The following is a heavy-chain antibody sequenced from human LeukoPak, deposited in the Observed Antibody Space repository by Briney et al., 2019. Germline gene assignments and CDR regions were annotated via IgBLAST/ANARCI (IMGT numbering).Heavy chain of an antibody. D-gene: IGHD3-9*01. CDR3: VRGTEYDILSGKNFGQFYFEY. J-gene: IGHJ4*02. CDR1: GFTFRSYS. V-gene: IGHV3-21*01. Sequence: GGSLRLSCAASGFTFRSYSLNWVRQAPGKGLEWVSSISSSGAYIYYADSVKGRFTISRDNGKDSLYLQMNSLRDEDTAVYYCVRGTEYDILSGKNFGQFYFEYWGQGILVTVSS. CDR2: ISSSGAYI.